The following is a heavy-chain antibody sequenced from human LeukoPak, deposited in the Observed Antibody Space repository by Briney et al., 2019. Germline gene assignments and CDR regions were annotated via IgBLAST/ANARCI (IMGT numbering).Heavy chain of an antibody. CDR2: IKEDGSEK. V-gene: IGHV3-7*01. D-gene: IGHD3-10*01. CDR3: AREGVIMVRGVVYYYYGMDV. J-gene: IGHJ6*02. CDR1: GFTFTNYW. Sequence: PGGSLRLSCAASGFTFTNYWMSWLRQAPGKGLEWVANIKEDGSEKYYVDSVKGRFTISRDNAKNSLYLQMNSLRAEDTAVYYCAREGVIMVRGVVYYYYGMDVWGQGTTVTVSS.